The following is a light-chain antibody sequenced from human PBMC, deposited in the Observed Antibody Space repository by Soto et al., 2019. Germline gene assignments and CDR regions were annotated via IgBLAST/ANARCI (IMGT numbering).Light chain of an antibody. CDR1: NNDVGGYKL. CDR3: WSYAGNTIFV. Sequence: QSALTQPASVSGSPGQSITISCTGTNNDVGGYKLVSWYQQNPGKVPKVVIYEGSKRPSGVSNRFSGSKSGNTASLTISGLQAEDEAYYYCWSYAGNTIFVFGGGTKLTVL. V-gene: IGLV2-23*03. J-gene: IGLJ2*01. CDR2: EGS.